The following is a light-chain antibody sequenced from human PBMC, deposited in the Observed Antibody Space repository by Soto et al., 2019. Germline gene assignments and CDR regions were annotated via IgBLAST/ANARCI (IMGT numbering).Light chain of an antibody. V-gene: IGLV2-23*02. CDR1: SSDVGSYNL. CDR3: CSYAGSSTFPYV. Sequence: QSELTRVASVSGSPGQSITISSTGTSSDVGSYNLVSWYQQHPGKAPKLMIYEVSKRPSGVSNRFSGSKSGNTASLTISRLQAEDEADYYCCSYAGSSTFPYVFGTGTKVTVL. J-gene: IGLJ1*01. CDR2: EVS.